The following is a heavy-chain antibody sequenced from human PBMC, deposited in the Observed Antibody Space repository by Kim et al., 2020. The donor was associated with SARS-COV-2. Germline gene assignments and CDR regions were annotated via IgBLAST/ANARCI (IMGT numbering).Heavy chain of an antibody. V-gene: IGHV3-53*01. J-gene: IGHJ5*02. CDR1: GLTISSSF. Sequence: GGSLRLSCRASGLTISSSFMSWVRQAPGKGLECVSLIYSGGSTYYAGSVLGRFSVSRDNSKNNLFLQLNSLRGADEAAYYCAGYTDFYGWGAHAWFDPWG. CDR2: IYSGGST. D-gene: IGHD3-10*01. CDR3: AGYTDFYGWGAHAWFDP.